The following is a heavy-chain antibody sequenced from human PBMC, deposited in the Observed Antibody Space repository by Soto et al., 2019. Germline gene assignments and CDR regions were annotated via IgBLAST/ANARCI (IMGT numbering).Heavy chain of an antibody. Sequence: QVRLVQSGAEVKKPGSSVKVSCKASGGPFSNYAITWLRLAPGQGLEWLGGIIPVFGTVNYAQKFQGRVTITADESTSTAYMELNRLRSEDTAVYYCARDNPYTNSFGNWFDPWGQGTLVIVS. CDR3: ARDNPYTNSFGNWFDP. D-gene: IGHD6-13*01. CDR1: GGPFSNYA. J-gene: IGHJ5*02. V-gene: IGHV1-69*01. CDR2: IIPVFGTV.